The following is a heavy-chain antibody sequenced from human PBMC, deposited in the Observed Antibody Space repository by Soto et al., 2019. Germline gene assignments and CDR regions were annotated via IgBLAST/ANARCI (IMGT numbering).Heavy chain of an antibody. V-gene: IGHV4-4*02. Sequence: SETLSLTCAVSGGSISSSNWWSWVRQPPGKGLEWIGEIYHSGSTNYNPSLKSRVTISVDKSKNQFSLKLSSVTAADTAVEYCARDSDSSSWYFDYWGQGTLVTVSS. CDR2: IYHSGST. CDR3: ARDSDSSSWYFDY. J-gene: IGHJ4*02. CDR1: GGSISSSNW. D-gene: IGHD6-13*01.